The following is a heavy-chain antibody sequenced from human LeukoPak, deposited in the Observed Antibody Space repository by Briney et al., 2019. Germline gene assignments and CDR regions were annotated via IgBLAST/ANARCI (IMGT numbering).Heavy chain of an antibody. CDR2: TKTKTDGGTT. V-gene: IGHV3-15*01. J-gene: IGHJ6*03. CDR3: TTYYSSSWYTLFDYYYYMDV. CDR1: GFTFSNAW. D-gene: IGHD6-13*01. Sequence: GGSFRLTCAASGFTFSNAWMSWVRQAPGKGLEWIGRTKTKTDGGTTDYAAPVKGRFTISRDDSKNTLYLQMNSLKTEDTAVYYCTTYYSSSWYTLFDYYYYMDVWGKGTTVTVSS.